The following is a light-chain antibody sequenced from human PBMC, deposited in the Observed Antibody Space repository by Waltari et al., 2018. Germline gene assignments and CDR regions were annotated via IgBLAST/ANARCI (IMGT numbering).Light chain of an antibody. CDR1: SSNIGSNY. Sequence: QSVLTQPPSASGTPGQRVTISCSGSSSNIGSNYVYWYQQLPGTAPKLLIYRNNQRPSGVPDRVSGSKSRTSASLAISGLRSEDEADYYCAAWDDSLSGWVFGGGTKLTVL. V-gene: IGLV1-47*01. CDR3: AAWDDSLSGWV. J-gene: IGLJ3*02. CDR2: RNN.